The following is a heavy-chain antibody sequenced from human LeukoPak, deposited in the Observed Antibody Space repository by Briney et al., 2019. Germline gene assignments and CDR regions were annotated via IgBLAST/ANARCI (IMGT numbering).Heavy chain of an antibody. V-gene: IGHV3-21*04. CDR2: ISSSSSYI. CDR3: AREWGYCSSTSCYHGAFDI. D-gene: IGHD2-2*01. Sequence: PGGSLRLSCAASGFTFSSYSMNWVRQAPGKGLEWVSSISSSSSYIYYADSVKGRFTISRDNAKNSLYLQMNSLRAEDTAVYYCAREWGYCSSTSCYHGAFDIWGQGTMVTVSS. CDR1: GFTFSSYS. J-gene: IGHJ3*02.